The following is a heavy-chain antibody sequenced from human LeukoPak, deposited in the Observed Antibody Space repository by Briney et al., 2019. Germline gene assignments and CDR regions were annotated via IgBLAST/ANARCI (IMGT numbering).Heavy chain of an antibody. J-gene: IGHJ4*02. D-gene: IGHD3-22*01. CDR2: ISGSDGSI. CDR3: ASLPPPYDSSGYYLDY. V-gene: IGHV3-23*01. Sequence: GWSLRLSCAASGFTFSSYAMSWVRQAPGKGLEWVSAISGSDGSIYYADSVKGRFTISRDNSKNTLYLQMNSLRAEDTAVYYCASLPPPYDSSGYYLDYWGQGTLVTVSS. CDR1: GFTFSSYA.